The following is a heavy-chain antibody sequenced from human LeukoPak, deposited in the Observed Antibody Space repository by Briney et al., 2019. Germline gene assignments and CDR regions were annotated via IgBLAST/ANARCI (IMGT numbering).Heavy chain of an antibody. CDR1: GFTFSSYG. V-gene: IGHV3-30*03. CDR2: ISYDGSNK. CDR3: ARVFHRMVYADY. Sequence: PGGSLRLSCAASGFTFSSYGMHWVRQAPGKGLEWVAVISYDGSNKYYADSVKGRFTISRDNSKNTLYLQMNSLRAEDTAVYYCARVFHRMVYADYWGQGTLVTVSS. J-gene: IGHJ4*02. D-gene: IGHD2-8*01.